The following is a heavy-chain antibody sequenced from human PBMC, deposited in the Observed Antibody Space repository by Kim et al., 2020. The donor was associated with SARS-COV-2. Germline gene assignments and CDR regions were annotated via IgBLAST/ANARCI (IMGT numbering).Heavy chain of an antibody. CDR1: GFKFSNYA. V-gene: IGHV3-23*01. CDR3: AKVGSGAYVGRDDFDY. Sequence: GGSLRLSCTPSGFKFSNYAMSWFRQASGKGLEWVSAIGGGGGASYYADSVKGRFTISRDSSTNTMYLQMNTLRVEDTAVYYCAKVGSGAYVGRDDFDYWGQGTLVTVSP. CDR2: IGGGGGAS. D-gene: IGHD4-17*01. J-gene: IGHJ4*02.